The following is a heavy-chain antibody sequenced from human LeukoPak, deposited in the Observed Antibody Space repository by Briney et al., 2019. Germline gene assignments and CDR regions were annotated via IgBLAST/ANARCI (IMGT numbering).Heavy chain of an antibody. J-gene: IGHJ3*02. CDR2: ISSSSSYI. D-gene: IGHD6-19*01. V-gene: IGHV3-21*01. CDR1: GFTFSSYS. CDR3: ARGGSKWLATDDAFGI. Sequence: GGSLRLSCAASGFTFSSYSMNWVRQAPGKGLEWVSSISSSSSYIYYADSVKGRFTISRDNVKNSLYLQMNSLRAEDTAVYYCARGGSKWLATDDAFGIWGQGTMVTVSS.